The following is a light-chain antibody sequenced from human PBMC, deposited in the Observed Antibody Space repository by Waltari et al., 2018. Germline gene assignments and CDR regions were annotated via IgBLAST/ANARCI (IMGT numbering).Light chain of an antibody. J-gene: IGKJ1*01. CDR3: MQALQTPVT. CDR1: PSLLHSNGYNY. V-gene: IGKV2-28*01. CDR2: LGS. Sequence: DIVMTQSPLSLPVTPGEPASIPCRASPSLLHSNGYNYLDWYLQKPGQSPQLLIYLGSNRASGVPDRFSGSGSGTDFTLKINRVEAEDVGVYYCMQALQTPVTFGQGTKVEIK.